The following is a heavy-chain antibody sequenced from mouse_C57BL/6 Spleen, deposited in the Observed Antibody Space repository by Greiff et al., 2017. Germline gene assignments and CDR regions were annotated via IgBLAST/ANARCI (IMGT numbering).Heavy chain of an antibody. CDR2: ISYDGSN. CDR3: ALTGSYAMDY. J-gene: IGHJ4*01. V-gene: IGHV3-6*01. D-gene: IGHD4-1*01. CDR1: GYSITSGYY. Sequence: EVQLVESGPGLVKPSQSLSLTCSVTGYSITSGYYWNWIRQFPGNKLEWMGYISYDGSNNYNPSLKNRITITRDTSKNQFFLKLNSVTTEDTATYYCALTGSYAMDYWGQGTSVTVSS.